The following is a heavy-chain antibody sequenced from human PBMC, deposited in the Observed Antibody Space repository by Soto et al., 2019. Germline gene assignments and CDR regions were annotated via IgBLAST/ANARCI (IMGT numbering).Heavy chain of an antibody. J-gene: IGHJ4*02. CDR3: ARSGAARRGLDY. V-gene: IGHV4-34*01. CDR2: IYHSGST. CDR1: GGSFSGYY. D-gene: IGHD5-12*01. Sequence: SSETLSLTCAVFGGSFSGYYWSWVRQPPGKGLEWIGEIYHSGSTNYNPSLKSRVTISVDKSKNQFSLKLSSVTAADTAVYYCARSGAARRGLDYWGQGTLVTVSS.